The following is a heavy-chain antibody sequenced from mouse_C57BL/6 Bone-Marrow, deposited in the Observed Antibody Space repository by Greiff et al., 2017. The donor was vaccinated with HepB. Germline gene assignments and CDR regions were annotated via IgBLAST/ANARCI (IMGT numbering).Heavy chain of an antibody. CDR3: AQGDEGYAMDY. CDR1: GFSLTSYG. V-gene: IGHV2-2*01. J-gene: IGHJ4*01. CDR2: IWSGGST. Sequence: VKLMESGPGLVQPSQSLSITCTVSGFSLTSYGVHWVRQSPGKGLEWLGVIWSGGSTDYNAAFISRLSIRKDNSKSQVFFKMNSLQADDTAIYYCAQGDEGYAMDYWGQGTSVTVSS. D-gene: IGHD3-3*01.